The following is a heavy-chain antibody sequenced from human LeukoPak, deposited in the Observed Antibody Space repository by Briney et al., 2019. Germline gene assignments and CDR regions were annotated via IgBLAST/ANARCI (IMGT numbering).Heavy chain of an antibody. D-gene: IGHD4-11*01. CDR1: GFTFSSYE. CDR3: TGHHQAYSRTY. J-gene: IGHJ4*02. CDR2: ISSSGSTK. V-gene: IGHV3-48*03. Sequence: GGSLRLSCAASGFTFSSYEMNWVRQAPGKGLEWVSYISSSGSTKYYADSVKGRFTISRDNAKGTLYLQMSSLRAEDTAVYYCTGHHQAYSRTYWGQGTLVTVSS.